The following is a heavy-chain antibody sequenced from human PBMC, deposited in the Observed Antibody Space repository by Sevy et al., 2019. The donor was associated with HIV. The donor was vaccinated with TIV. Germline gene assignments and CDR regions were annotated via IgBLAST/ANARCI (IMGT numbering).Heavy chain of an antibody. CDR1: GFTFSSYG. Sequence: GGSLRLSCAASGFTFSSYGMHWVRQAPGKGLEWVAFIRYDGSNKYYANSVKGRFTISRDNSKNTLYLQMNSLRAEDTAVYYCAKDRNNLADFGFPYFDYWGQGTLVTVSS. V-gene: IGHV3-30*02. J-gene: IGHJ4*02. CDR3: AKDRNNLADFGFPYFDY. D-gene: IGHD6-19*01. CDR2: IRYDGSNK.